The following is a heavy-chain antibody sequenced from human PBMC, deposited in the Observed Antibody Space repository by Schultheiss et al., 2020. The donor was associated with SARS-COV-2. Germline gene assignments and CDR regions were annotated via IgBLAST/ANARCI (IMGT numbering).Heavy chain of an antibody. V-gene: IGHV1-69*04. CDR3: ASSDSSSSRGWFDP. CDR1: GGTFSSSA. Sequence: SVKVSCKASGGTFSSSAISWVRQAPGQGLEWMGRIIPILGIANYAQKFQGRVTITADKSTSTAYMELRGLRSDDTAVYYCASSDSSSSRGWFDPWGQGTLVTVSS. J-gene: IGHJ5*02. CDR2: IIPILGIA. D-gene: IGHD6-6*01.